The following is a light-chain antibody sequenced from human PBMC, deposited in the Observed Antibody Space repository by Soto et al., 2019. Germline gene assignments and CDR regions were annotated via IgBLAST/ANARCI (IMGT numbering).Light chain of an antibody. CDR3: SSCTSSFTINYI. J-gene: IGLJ1*01. V-gene: IGLV2-14*01. Sequence: QSALTQPASVSGSPGQSITISCTGTSSDVGGYNYVSWYQQHPGKAPKIIIYEVTNRPSGVSNRFSGSKSGNTASLTISGLHAEDDADDYGSSCTSSFTINYIFGTGTKLTVL. CDR2: EVT. CDR1: SSDVGGYNY.